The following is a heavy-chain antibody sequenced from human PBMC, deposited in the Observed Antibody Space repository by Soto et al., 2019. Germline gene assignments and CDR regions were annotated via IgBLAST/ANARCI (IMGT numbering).Heavy chain of an antibody. CDR2: ISAYNGNT. CDR1: GYTFTSYG. J-gene: IGHJ6*03. D-gene: IGHD4-17*01. Sequence: QVQLVQSGAEVKKPGASVKVSCKASGYTFTSYGISWVRQAPGQGLEWMGWISAYNGNTIYAQKLQGRVTMTTDTSTSTAYMGLRSQRPDDTAVYCCAGSGSHDCVDYAYYDDYYMDVWGNGSTVTVSS. CDR3: AGSGSHDCVDYAYYDDYYMDV. V-gene: IGHV1-18*01.